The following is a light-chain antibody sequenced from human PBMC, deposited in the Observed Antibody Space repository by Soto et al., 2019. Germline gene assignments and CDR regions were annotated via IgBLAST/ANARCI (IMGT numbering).Light chain of an antibody. CDR3: SSYTGRSTDI. J-gene: IGLJ1*01. Sequence: SALTQPASVSGSPGQSITISCTGTSSDVGGYNYVSWYQQHPGKAPKILIYEVSRRPSGVSNRFSGSKSGNTASLTISGLQGEDEGDYYCSSYTGRSTDIFGTGTKLTVL. CDR2: EVS. V-gene: IGLV2-14*01. CDR1: SSDVGGYNY.